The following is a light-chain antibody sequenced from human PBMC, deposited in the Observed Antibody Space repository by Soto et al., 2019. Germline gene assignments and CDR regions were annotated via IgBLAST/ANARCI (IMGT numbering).Light chain of an antibody. Sequence: EIVLTQSPGTLSLSPGERATLSCRSSQSVSSSYLAWYQQKPGQAPRLLIYDVSSSATVIPDRFCCSGSGTDFSIAISRLEPDQFAVYYCQQYGSSPTFGQRTKVEIK. V-gene: IGKV3-20*01. CDR3: QQYGSSPT. CDR1: QSVSSSY. J-gene: IGKJ1*01. CDR2: DVS.